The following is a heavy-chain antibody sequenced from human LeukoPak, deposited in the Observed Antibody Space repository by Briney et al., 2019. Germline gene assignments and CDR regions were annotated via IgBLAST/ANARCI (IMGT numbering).Heavy chain of an antibody. V-gene: IGHV3-13*01. J-gene: IGHJ4*02. CDR1: GFTFSSYD. D-gene: IGHD3-10*01. CDR2: IGTAGDT. CDR3: ARGSRRGMVRGVANDY. Sequence: GGSLRLSCAASGFTFSSYDMHWVRQATGKGLEWVSAIGTAGDTYYPGSVKGRFTISRENAKNSLYLQMNSLRAGDTAVYYCARGSRRGMVRGVANDYWGQGTLVTVSS.